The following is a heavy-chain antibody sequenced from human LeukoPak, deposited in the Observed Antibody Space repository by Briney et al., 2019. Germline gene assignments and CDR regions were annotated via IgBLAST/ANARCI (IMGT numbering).Heavy chain of an antibody. D-gene: IGHD3-10*01. V-gene: IGHV3-23*01. CDR1: GFTFNNYA. CDR3: AKDFRGAGGFDY. Sequence: GGSLRLSCVASGFTFNNYAMSWVRQAPGRGLEWASSTAGSGISKDYADSVKGRFTISRDNSKNTLYLQMNSLRAEDTAVYYCAKDFRGAGGFDYWGQGTLVTVSS. CDR2: TAGSGISK. J-gene: IGHJ4*02.